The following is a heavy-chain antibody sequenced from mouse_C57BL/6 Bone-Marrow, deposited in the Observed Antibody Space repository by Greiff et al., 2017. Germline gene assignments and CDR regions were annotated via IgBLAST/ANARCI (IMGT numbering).Heavy chain of an antibody. CDR3: AGYYAWFAY. CDR2: ISAGGSYP. CDR1: GFTFSSYA. Sequence: EVQLVESGGGLVKPGGSLQLSCAASGFTFSSYAMSWVRQTPEKRLEWVATISAGGSYPYYTENVKGRFTISRDKAKNNLYLQMCHLKSEDTAVYCCAGYYAWFAYWGQGTLVTVSA. V-gene: IGHV5-4*01. D-gene: IGHD1-1*01. J-gene: IGHJ3*01.